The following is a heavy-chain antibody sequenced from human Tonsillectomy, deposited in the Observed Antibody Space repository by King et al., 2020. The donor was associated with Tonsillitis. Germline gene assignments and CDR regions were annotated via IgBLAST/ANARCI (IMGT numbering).Heavy chain of an antibody. D-gene: IGHD6-13*01. CDR1: GYTFTSYY. CDR2: INPSGGST. J-gene: IGHJ6*02. V-gene: IGHV1-46*03. CDR3: TRQQPLYGMVV. Sequence: QLVQSGAEVKKPGASVKVSCKASGYTFTSYYMHWVRQAPGQGLEWMGIINPSGGSTSYAQKFQGRVTMTRDTSTSTVYMELSSLRSEDTAVYYCTRQQPLYGMVVWGQGTTVTVSS.